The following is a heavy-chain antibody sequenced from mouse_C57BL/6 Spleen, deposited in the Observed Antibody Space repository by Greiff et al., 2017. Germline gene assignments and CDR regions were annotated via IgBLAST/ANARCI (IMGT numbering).Heavy chain of an antibody. J-gene: IGHJ1*03. CDR2: IRNKANGYTT. CDR3: ASSNWDFYWYFDV. V-gene: IGHV7-3*01. D-gene: IGHD4-1*01. Sequence: EVKLMESGGGLVQPGGSLSLSCAASGFTFTDYYMSWVRQPPGKALEWLGFIRNKANGYTTEYSASVKGRFTISRDNSQSILYLQMNALRAEDSATYYCASSNWDFYWYFDVWGTGTTVTVSS. CDR1: GFTFTDYY.